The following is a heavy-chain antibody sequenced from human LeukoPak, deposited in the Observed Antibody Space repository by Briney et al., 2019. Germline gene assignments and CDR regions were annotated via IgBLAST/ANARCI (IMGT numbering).Heavy chain of an antibody. Sequence: SETLSLTCTVSGYSISSGYYWGWIRQPPGKGLEWIGSIYHSGSTNYNPSLKSRVTISVDTSKNQFSLKLSSVTAADTAVYYCARHCYYDSSGYCTNAFDIWGQGTMVTVSS. CDR3: ARHCYYDSSGYCTNAFDI. J-gene: IGHJ3*02. CDR1: GYSISSGYY. D-gene: IGHD3-22*01. V-gene: IGHV4-38-2*02. CDR2: IYHSGST.